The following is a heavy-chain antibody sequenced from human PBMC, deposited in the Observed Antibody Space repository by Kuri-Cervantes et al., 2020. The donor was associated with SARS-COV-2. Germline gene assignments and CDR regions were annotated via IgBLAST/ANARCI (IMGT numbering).Heavy chain of an antibody. CDR2: INPSGGST. CDR1: GYTFTGYY. J-gene: IGHJ6*03. CDR3: ARDSYYDFWSGYYRDYYYMDV. V-gene: IGHV1-46*03. Sequence: ASVKVSCKASGYTFTGYYMHWVRQAPGQGLEWMGIINPSGGSTSYAQKFQGRVTMTRDTSTSTVYMELSSLRSEDTAVYYCARDSYYDFWSGYYRDYYYMDVWGKGTTVTVSS. D-gene: IGHD3-3*01.